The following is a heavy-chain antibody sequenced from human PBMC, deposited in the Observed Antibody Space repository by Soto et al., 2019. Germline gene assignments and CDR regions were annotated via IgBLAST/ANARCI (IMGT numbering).Heavy chain of an antibody. D-gene: IGHD3-10*01. CDR1: GGTFSSYT. Sequence: QVQLVQSGAEVKKPGSSVKVSCKASGGTFSSYTISWVRQAPGQGLEWMGRIIPILGIANYAQKFQGRVTXTADKSTSTAYMELSSLRSEDTAVYYCASGPSPGSTPFDYWGQGTLVTVSS. V-gene: IGHV1-69*02. CDR3: ASGPSPGSTPFDY. CDR2: IIPILGIA. J-gene: IGHJ4*02.